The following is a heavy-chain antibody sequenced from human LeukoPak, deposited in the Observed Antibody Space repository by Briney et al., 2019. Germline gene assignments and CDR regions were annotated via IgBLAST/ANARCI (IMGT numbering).Heavy chain of an antibody. CDR2: INQDGSQE. CDR3: ARDHSRNDLEY. V-gene: IGHV3-7*04. Sequence: GGALRLSCAASGFTFNYYWMNWVGQAPGKGLQWVANINQDGSQEYYVDSVKGRFTISRDNAKNSLYLQINSLRVEDTAVYYCARDHSRNDLEYWGQGALVTVSS. J-gene: IGHJ4*02. D-gene: IGHD1-1*01. CDR1: GFTFNYYW.